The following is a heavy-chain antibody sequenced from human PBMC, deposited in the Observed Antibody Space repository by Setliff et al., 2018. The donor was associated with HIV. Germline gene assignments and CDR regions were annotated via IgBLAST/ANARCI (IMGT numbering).Heavy chain of an antibody. CDR1: GFTFSSYA. J-gene: IGHJ6*02. CDR2: ISASGGSA. D-gene: IGHD2-15*01. Sequence: GGSLRLSCAASGFTFSSYAMTWVRQAPGKGLEWVSGISASGGSAYYADSVKGRFTISRDNAKNSLYLQMNSLRAEDTAVYYCARKLLTRPNYYGMDVWGQGTTVTVSS. V-gene: IGHV3-23*01. CDR3: ARKLLTRPNYYGMDV.